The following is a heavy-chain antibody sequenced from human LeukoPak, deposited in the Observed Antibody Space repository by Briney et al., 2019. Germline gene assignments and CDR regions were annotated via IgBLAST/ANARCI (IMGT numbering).Heavy chain of an antibody. CDR3: ARSGQSSDY. CDR2: IYYSGST. J-gene: IGHJ4*02. V-gene: IGHV4-39*07. Sequence: SETLSLTCTVSGGSISSSSYYWGWIRQPPGKGLEWIGSIYYSGSTYYNPSLKSRVTISVDTSKNQFSLKLSSVTAADTAVYYCARSGQSSDYWGQGTLVTVSS. CDR1: GGSISSSSYY.